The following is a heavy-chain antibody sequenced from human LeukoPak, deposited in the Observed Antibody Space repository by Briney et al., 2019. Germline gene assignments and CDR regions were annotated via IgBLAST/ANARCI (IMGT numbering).Heavy chain of an antibody. CDR2: IYYSGST. V-gene: IGHV4-59*08. J-gene: IGHJ5*02. CDR3: ARRGESYGENWLDP. Sequence: SERLSLTCTVSGGSISGHYWSWIRQPPGKGLEWIGHIYYSGSTNYNPSLKSRVTMSVDTSKNQFSLKVTSVTAADTAVYYCARRGESYGENWLDPWGQGLLVTVSS. CDR1: GGSISGHY. D-gene: IGHD1-26*01.